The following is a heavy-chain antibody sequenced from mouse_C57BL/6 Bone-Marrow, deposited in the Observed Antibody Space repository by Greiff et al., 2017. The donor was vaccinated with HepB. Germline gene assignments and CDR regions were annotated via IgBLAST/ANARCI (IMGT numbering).Heavy chain of an antibody. CDR2: IDPETGGT. J-gene: IGHJ2*01. CDR3: TRRVVYYYGSSYFDY. D-gene: IGHD1-1*01. Sequence: QVQLQQSGAELVRPGASVTLSCKASGYTFTDYEMHWVKQTPVHGLEWIGAIDPETGGTAYNQKFKGKAILTADKSSSTAYMELRSLTSEDSAVYYCTRRVVYYYGSSYFDYWGQGTTLTVSS. V-gene: IGHV1-15*01. CDR1: GYTFTDYE.